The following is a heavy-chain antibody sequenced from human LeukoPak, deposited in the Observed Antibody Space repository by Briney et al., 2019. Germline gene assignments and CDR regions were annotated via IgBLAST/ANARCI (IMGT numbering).Heavy chain of an antibody. CDR1: GFTFRSYR. V-gene: IGHV3-7*04. J-gene: IGHJ3*02. D-gene: IGHD3-22*01. CDR3: ARGDNSAFDI. CDR2: IKQGESER. Sequence: PGGSPGLSCAASGFTFRSYRMNWVRQAPGKGLEWVASIKQGESERYYVDSVNGRFTISRDNAKNSLYLQMNSLRAEDTAVYYCARGDNSAFDIWGQGTMVTVSS.